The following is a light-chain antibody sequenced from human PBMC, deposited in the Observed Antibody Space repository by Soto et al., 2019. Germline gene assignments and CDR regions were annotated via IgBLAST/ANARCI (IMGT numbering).Light chain of an antibody. Sequence: DIQMTQSPSSLSASVGDRVSITCQASRHIIRFINWFQQKPGKAPKLLIYAASTLHSGVPTRFSGSGSGTEFILTIGRLQPEDFATYYCQHLAGTFGQGTKL. V-gene: IGKV1-39*01. J-gene: IGKJ2*01. CDR2: AAS. CDR1: RHIIRF. CDR3: QHLAGT.